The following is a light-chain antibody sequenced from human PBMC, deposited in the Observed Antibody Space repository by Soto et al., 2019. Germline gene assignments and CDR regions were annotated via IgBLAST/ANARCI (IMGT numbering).Light chain of an antibody. V-gene: IGKV2-30*01. J-gene: IGKJ5*01. CDR3: MQGTHWPYT. Sequence: LVLTQSPLSQPVALGKPASFSCRSSQSLLYSDGETYLSWFQQRPGQSPRRLLYKVSIRDSWVPDRFSGRGSGTDFTLTISRVEAEDVVIYSCMQGTHWPYTFGQGTRLEIK. CDR1: QSLLYSDGETY. CDR2: KVS.